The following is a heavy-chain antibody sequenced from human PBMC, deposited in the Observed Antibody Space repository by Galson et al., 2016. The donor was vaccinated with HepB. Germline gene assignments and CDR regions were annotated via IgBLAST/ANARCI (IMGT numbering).Heavy chain of an antibody. CDR1: GDTFSKYA. V-gene: IGHV1-69*13. CDR3: ARESGWKLDY. J-gene: IGHJ4*02. D-gene: IGHD6-19*01. CDR2: IIPMLGTA. Sequence: SVKVSCKASGDTFSKYAISWVRQAPGQGLEWMGGIIPMLGTANYEQKFQGRVTITADESTSTAYMELSSLGPEDTAVYYCARESGWKLDYWGQGTLVTVSS.